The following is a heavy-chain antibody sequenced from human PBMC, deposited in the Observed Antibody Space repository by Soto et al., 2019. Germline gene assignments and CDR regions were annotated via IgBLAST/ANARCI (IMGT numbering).Heavy chain of an antibody. CDR2: INPNSGGT. J-gene: IGHJ6*02. CDR1: GYTFTGYY. V-gene: IGHV1-2*04. D-gene: IGHD2-15*01. Sequence: ASVKVSCTASGYTFTGYYMHWVRQAPGQGLEWMGWINPNSGGTNYAQKFQGWVTMTRDTSISTAYMELSRLRSDDTAVYYCARDSDFNLNIVVVVAPGDYGMDVWGQGTTVTVSS. CDR3: ARDSDFNLNIVVVVAPGDYGMDV.